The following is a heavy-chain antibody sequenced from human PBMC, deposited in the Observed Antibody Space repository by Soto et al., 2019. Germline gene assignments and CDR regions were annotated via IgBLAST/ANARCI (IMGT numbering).Heavy chain of an antibody. Sequence: SETLSLTCTVSGDSISSADYYWSWIRQTPGKGLEWIGHIFYSGTTYYNPSLKSRLTISVDTSKNHFSLRLTSVTAADTAVYYCARDLWVEPELYYYSMDVWGQGTTVTVSS. D-gene: IGHD1-1*01. CDR1: GDSISSADYY. CDR3: ARDLWVEPELYYYSMDV. V-gene: IGHV4-30-4*01. CDR2: IFYSGTT. J-gene: IGHJ6*02.